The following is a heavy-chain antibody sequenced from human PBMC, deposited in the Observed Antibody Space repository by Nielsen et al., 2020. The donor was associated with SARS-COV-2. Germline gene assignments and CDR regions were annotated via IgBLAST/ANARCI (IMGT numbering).Heavy chain of an antibody. CDR1: GGSISSGGYY. J-gene: IGHJ6*02. CDR2: IYYSGST. CDR3: ARLGPDYDFWSGSIFGYYGMDV. V-gene: IGHV4-61*08. Sequence: SETLSLTCTVSGGSISSGGYYWSWIRQHPGKGLEWIGYIYYSGSTNYNPSLKSRLTISVDTSKNQFSLKLSSVTAADTAVYYCARLGPDYDFWSGSIFGYYGMDVWGQGTTVTVSS. D-gene: IGHD3-3*01.